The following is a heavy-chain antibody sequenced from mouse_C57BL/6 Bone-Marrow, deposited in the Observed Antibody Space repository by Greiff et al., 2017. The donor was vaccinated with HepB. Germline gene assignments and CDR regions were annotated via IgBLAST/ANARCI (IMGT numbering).Heavy chain of an antibody. CDR1: GYTFTSYW. Sequence: VQLQQSGAELVKPGASVKMSCKASGYTFTSYWITWVKQRPGQGLEWIGDIYPGSGSTNYNEKFKSKATLTVDTSSSTAYMQLSSLTSEDSAVYYCARDDDGYPYWYFDVWGTGTTVTVSS. D-gene: IGHD2-3*01. CDR3: ARDDDGYPYWYFDV. J-gene: IGHJ1*03. V-gene: IGHV1-55*01. CDR2: IYPGSGST.